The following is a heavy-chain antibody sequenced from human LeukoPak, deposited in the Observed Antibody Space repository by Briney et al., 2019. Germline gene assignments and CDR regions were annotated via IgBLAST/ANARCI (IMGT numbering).Heavy chain of an antibody. V-gene: IGHV4-59*12. J-gene: IGHJ6*03. CDR3: ARTTMVRGTYYMDV. CDR2: IYYSGYT. D-gene: IGHD3-10*01. Sequence: SETLSLTCTVSGGSISSYYWSWIRQPPGKGREGIGYIYYSGYTNYNPSLKSRVTISVDTSKTQFSLKLRSVTAAATAVYYCARTTMVRGTYYMDVWGKGTTVTISS. CDR1: GGSISSYY.